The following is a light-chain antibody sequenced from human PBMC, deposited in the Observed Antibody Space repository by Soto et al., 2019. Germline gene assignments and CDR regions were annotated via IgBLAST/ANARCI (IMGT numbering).Light chain of an antibody. CDR3: LQHDRYPYS. J-gene: IGKJ2*03. Sequence: DIQMTQSPSAMSVSIGDRVTITCRASQAISSYLAWFQQKPGKVPTRLIYDASTLQSDVPSRFSGSGSGTDFTLTISNLQPEDFATYFCLQHDRYPYSFGQGTKLEV. CDR2: DAS. V-gene: IGKV1-17*03. CDR1: QAISSY.